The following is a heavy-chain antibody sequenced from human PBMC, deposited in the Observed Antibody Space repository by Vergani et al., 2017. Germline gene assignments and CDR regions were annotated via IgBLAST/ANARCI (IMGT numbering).Heavy chain of an antibody. CDR2: INPNSGGT. CDR1: GYTFTGYY. D-gene: IGHD3-10*01. V-gene: IGHV1-2*02. Sequence: QVQLVQSGAEVKKPGASVKVSCKASGYTFTGYYMHWVRQAPGQGLERMGWINPNSGGTNYAQKFQGRVTMTRDTSISTAYMEPSRLGSDDTAVYYCARVHYYGSGSYPPVSRRFYGMDVWGQGTTVTVSS. CDR3: ARVHYYGSGSYPPVSRRFYGMDV. J-gene: IGHJ6*02.